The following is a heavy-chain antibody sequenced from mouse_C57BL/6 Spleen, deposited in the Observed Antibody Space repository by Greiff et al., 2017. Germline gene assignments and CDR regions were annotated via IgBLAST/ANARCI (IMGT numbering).Heavy chain of an antibody. CDR2: INPYNGGT. CDR1: GYTFTDYY. J-gene: IGHJ3*01. D-gene: IGHD2-3*01. Sequence: EVQLQQSGPVLVKPGASVKMSCKASGYTFTDYYMNWVKQSHGKSLEWIGVINPYNGGTSYNQKFKGKATLTVDKSSSTAYMELNSLTSEDSAVYYCARDGYYPGAYWGQGTLVTVSA. CDR3: ARDGYYPGAY. V-gene: IGHV1-19*01.